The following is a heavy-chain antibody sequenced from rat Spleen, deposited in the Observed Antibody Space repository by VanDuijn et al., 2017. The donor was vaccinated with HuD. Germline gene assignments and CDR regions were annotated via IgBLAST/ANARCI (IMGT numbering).Heavy chain of an antibody. V-gene: IGHV5-7*01. CDR1: GFTFSDYY. CDR3: ARHDDY. Sequence: EVQLVESGGGLVQPGRSLKLSCAASGFTFSDYYMAWVRQAPTKGLEWVATISYDGSSTYYRDSVKGRFTISRDNAKNTLYLQMDSLRSEDTATYYCARHDDYWGQGVMVTVSS. J-gene: IGHJ2*01. CDR2: ISYDGSST.